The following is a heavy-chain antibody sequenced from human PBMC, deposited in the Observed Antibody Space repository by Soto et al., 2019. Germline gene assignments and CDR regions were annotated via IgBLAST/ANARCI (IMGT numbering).Heavy chain of an antibody. CDR1: GGSISIGEFY. CDR3: ARGGPTGGSYKYNWFDP. V-gene: IGHV4-30-4*01. D-gene: IGHD2-15*01. Sequence: PSETLSLTCTVSGGSISIGEFYWRCIRQPPGRGLEWIGYISYSGSTYYNTSLKSRVTISVDTSKNQFSLKLNSVTAADTAVYYCARGGPTGGSYKYNWFDPWGQGTLVTVSS. CDR2: ISYSGST. J-gene: IGHJ5*02.